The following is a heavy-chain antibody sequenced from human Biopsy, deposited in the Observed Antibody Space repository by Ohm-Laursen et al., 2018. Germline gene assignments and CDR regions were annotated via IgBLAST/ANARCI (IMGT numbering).Heavy chain of an antibody. CDR2: FNSDGTDT. J-gene: IGHJ4*02. V-gene: IGHV3-74*01. D-gene: IGHD5-18*01. CDR1: GFTFSSSW. Sequence: SLRLSCAASGFTFSSSWMHWVRQAPGKGLEWVSRFNSDGTDTTYADSVKGRLTISRDNAKNTLYLQMNSLRVEDTAVYYCAKAGRGYIDYWGQGTLVIVSS. CDR3: AKAGRGYIDY.